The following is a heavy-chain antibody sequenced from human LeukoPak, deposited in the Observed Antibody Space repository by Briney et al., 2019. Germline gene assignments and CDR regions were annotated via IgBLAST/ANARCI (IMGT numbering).Heavy chain of an antibody. CDR2: ISGSGGST. CDR3: AKGYYYDSSGYYGY. D-gene: IGHD3-22*01. J-gene: IGHJ4*02. Sequence: GGSLRLSCAASGFTFSSYDMSWVRQAPGKGLEWVSAISGSGGSTYYADSVKGRFTISRDNSKNTLYLQMNSLRAEDTAVYYCAKGYYYDSSGYYGYWGQGTLVTVSS. V-gene: IGHV3-23*01. CDR1: GFTFSSYD.